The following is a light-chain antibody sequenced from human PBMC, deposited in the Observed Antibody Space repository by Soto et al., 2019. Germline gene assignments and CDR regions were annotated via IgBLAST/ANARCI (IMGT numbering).Light chain of an antibody. J-gene: IGKJ4*01. CDR1: LSVSSSY. CDR3: QQYGSSRGLT. V-gene: IGKV3-20*01. Sequence: EIVLTQSPGTLSLSPGEGATLSCRARLSVSSSYLAWYQQKPGQAPRLLIYGASSRATGIPDRFSGSGSGTDFTLTISRQEPEDFAVYYCQQYGSSRGLTFGGGTKVEIK. CDR2: GAS.